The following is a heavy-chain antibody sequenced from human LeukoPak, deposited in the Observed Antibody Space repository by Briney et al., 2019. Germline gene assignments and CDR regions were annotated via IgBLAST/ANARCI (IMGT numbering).Heavy chain of an antibody. Sequence: QAGGSLRLSCAVSGFSVSNNHMSWVRQAPGKGPEWVSVIHTDGTTYYADSVQGRFTVSRHNSRNTLYLQMDSLRADDTAVYYCARGYCGYDPFDYWGQGTLVTVSS. CDR3: ARGYCGYDPFDY. V-gene: IGHV3-53*01. CDR1: GFSVSNNH. D-gene: IGHD5-12*01. CDR2: IHTDGTT. J-gene: IGHJ4*02.